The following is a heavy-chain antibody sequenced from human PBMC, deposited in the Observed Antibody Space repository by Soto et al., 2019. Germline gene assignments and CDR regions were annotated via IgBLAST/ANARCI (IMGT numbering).Heavy chain of an antibody. J-gene: IGHJ4*02. CDR1: GFTFSSYA. CDR2: ISYDGSNK. CDR3: ERDALNVPSISVAGTPIGWYYDY. V-gene: IGHV3-30-3*01. D-gene: IGHD6-19*01. Sequence: PVGSLRLSCAASGFTFSSYAMHWVRQAPGEGLEWVAVISYDGSNKYYADSVKGRFTISRDNSKNTLYLQMNSLRAEDTAVYHCERDALNVPSISVAGTPIGWYYDYWGQGTLVTVSS.